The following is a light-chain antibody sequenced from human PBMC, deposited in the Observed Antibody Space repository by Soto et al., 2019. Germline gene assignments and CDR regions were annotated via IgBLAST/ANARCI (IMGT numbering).Light chain of an antibody. CDR2: AAS. J-gene: IGKJ4*01. V-gene: IGKV3-20*01. Sequence: EIVLTQSPGTLSLSPGERATLSCRASQSVTSSYLAWYQQKPGQAPRLLIYAASSRATGIPDRFSGSGSGTDFTLTISRLEPEDFAVYYCQQYGSSATFGGGTKVEIK. CDR3: QQYGSSAT. CDR1: QSVTSSY.